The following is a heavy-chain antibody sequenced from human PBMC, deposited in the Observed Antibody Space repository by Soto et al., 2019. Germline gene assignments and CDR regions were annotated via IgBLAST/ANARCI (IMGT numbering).Heavy chain of an antibody. D-gene: IGHD6-6*01. V-gene: IGHV4-39*01. Sequence: SETLSLTCTVSGGSISSSSYYWGWIRQPPGKGLEWIGSIYYSGSTYYNPSLKSRVTISVDTSKNQFSLKLSSVTAADTAVYYCARPMYSSSSPGNWFDPWGQGTLVTVSS. CDR3: ARPMYSSSSPGNWFDP. CDR1: GGSISSSSYY. J-gene: IGHJ5*02. CDR2: IYYSGST.